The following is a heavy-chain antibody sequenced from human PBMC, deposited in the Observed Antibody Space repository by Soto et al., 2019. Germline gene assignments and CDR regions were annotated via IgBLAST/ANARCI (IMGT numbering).Heavy chain of an antibody. CDR3: ARRRGYSYGALDY. CDR1: GFTFSSYA. D-gene: IGHD5-18*01. J-gene: IGHJ4*02. V-gene: IGHV3-30-3*01. CDR2: ISYDGSNK. Sequence: GGSLTISRPASGFTFSSYAMHWVRQAPGKGLEWVAVISYDGSNKYYADSVKGRFTISRDNSKNTLYLQMNSLRAEDTAVYYCARRRGYSYGALDYWGQGTLVTVSS.